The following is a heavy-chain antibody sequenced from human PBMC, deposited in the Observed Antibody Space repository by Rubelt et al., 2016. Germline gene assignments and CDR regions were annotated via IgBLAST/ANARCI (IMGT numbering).Heavy chain of an antibody. CDR2: FDPEDGET. CDR1: GYTFTELS. D-gene: IGHD6-19*01. V-gene: IGHV1-24*01. Sequence: QVQLVQSGAEVKKPGASVKVSCKVSGYTFTELSMHWVRQAPGKGLEWMGGFDPEDGETIYAQRFQGRVTMNGDTSTGTAYMELSSLSSEDTAVYYCATGQYSSGCDYWGQGTLVTVSS. CDR3: ATGQYSSGCDY. J-gene: IGHJ4*02.